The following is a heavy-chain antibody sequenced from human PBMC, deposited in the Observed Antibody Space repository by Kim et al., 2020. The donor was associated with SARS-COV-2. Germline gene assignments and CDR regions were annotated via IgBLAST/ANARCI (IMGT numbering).Heavy chain of an antibody. J-gene: IGHJ6*02. V-gene: IGHV3-33*01. Sequence: YADSVKSRFTISRDNSKNTLYLQMNSLRAEDTAVYYCARTLVLSGYYGMDVWGQGTTVTVSS. CDR3: ARTLVLSGYYGMDV. D-gene: IGHD3-10*01.